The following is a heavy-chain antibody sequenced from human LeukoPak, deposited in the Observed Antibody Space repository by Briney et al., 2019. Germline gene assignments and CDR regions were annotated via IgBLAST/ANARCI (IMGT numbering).Heavy chain of an antibody. Sequence: PGGSLRLSCAASGFTFSSYSMNWVRQAPGKGLEWVSSISSSSSYIYYADSVKGRFTISRDNAKNSLYLQMNSLRAEDTAVYYCASVYSSSWYLDYWGQGTLVTVSS. J-gene: IGHJ4*02. D-gene: IGHD6-13*01. CDR3: ASVYSSSWYLDY. CDR2: ISSSSSYI. CDR1: GFTFSSYS. V-gene: IGHV3-21*01.